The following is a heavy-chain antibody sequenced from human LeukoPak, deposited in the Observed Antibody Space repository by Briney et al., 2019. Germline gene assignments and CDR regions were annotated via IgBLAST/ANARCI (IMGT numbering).Heavy chain of an antibody. J-gene: IGHJ4*02. CDR2: IFPDDSDT. CDR1: GYSFTSYW. V-gene: IGHV5-51*01. D-gene: IGHD6-19*01. Sequence: GESLKISCKGSGYSFTSYWIGWVRQMPGKGLEWMAIIFPDDSDTRYSPSFQGQVTISADNSISTAYLQWSSLKASDTAIYYCAKYNTGWYFDYWGQGTLVTVSS. CDR3: AKYNTGWYFDY.